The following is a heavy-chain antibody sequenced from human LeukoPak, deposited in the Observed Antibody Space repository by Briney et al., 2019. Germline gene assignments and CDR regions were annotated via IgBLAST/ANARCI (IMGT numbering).Heavy chain of an antibody. V-gene: IGHV4-61*05. Sequence: SETLSLTCTVSGGSISSSSYYWSWIRQPPGKGLEWIGYIYYSGSTNYNPSLKSRVTISVDTSKNQFSLKLSSVTAADTAVYYCARHSGNSGYDFDGWFDPWGQGTLVTVSS. CDR2: IYYSGST. D-gene: IGHD5-12*01. CDR1: GGSISSSSYY. J-gene: IGHJ5*02. CDR3: ARHSGNSGYDFDGWFDP.